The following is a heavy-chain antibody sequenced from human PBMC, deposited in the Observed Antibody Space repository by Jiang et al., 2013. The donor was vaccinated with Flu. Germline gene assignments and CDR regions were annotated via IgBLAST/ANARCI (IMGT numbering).Heavy chain of an antibody. J-gene: IGHJ5*02. CDR2: IYYSGST. CDR3: ARDTSRTFDP. Sequence: LLKPSETLSLTCTISGGPISRYYWSWIRQPPGKGLEWIGYIYYSGSTNYNPSLKSRVTISVDTSKNQFSLKLSSVTAADTAVYYCARDTSRTFDPWGQGTLVTVSS. D-gene: IGHD2/OR15-2a*01. CDR1: GGPISRYY. V-gene: IGHV4-59*01.